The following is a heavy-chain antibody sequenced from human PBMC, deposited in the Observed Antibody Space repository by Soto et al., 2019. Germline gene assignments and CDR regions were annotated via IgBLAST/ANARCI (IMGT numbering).Heavy chain of an antibody. D-gene: IGHD2-2*01. V-gene: IGHV1-69*01. CDR2: IIPISDTT. CDR3: ARSQGSSTSLEIYYYYYYGMDV. CDR1: GGTFSSYA. J-gene: IGHJ6*02. Sequence: QVQLVQSGAEVKKPGSSVKVSCKASGGTFSSYAISWVRQAPGQGLEWRGGIIPISDTTNYAQKFQGRVRITADESTSTAYMELSSLRSENTAVYYCARSQGSSTSLEIYYYYYYGMDVWGQGTTVTVSS.